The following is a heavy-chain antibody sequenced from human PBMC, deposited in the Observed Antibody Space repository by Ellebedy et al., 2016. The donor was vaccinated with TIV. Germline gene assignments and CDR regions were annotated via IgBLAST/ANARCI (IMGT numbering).Heavy chain of an antibody. D-gene: IGHD3-22*01. J-gene: IGHJ5*02. Sequence: ASVKVSXXASGGTFSSYAISWVRQAPGQGLEWMGWINPNSGGTNYAQKFQGRVTMTRDTSISTAYMELSRLRSDDTAVYYCERWGGRGNYYDSSGYLATVEWFDPWGQGTLVTVSS. CDR2: INPNSGGT. CDR3: ERWGGRGNYYDSSGYLATVEWFDP. V-gene: IGHV1-2*02. CDR1: GGTFSSYA.